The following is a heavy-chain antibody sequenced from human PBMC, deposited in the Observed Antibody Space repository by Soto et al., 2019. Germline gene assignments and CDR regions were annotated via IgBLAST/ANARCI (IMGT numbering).Heavy chain of an antibody. D-gene: IGHD3-22*01. Sequence: PSETLSLTCAVYGGSFSGHYWSWIRQPPGKGLEWIGEINHSGSTNYNPSLKSRVTISVDTSKNQFSLKLSSVTAADTAVYYCARGARRVVAITYYYYGMDVWGQGTTVTVSS. CDR3: ARGARRVVAITYYYYGMDV. V-gene: IGHV4-34*01. J-gene: IGHJ6*02. CDR2: INHSGST. CDR1: GGSFSGHY.